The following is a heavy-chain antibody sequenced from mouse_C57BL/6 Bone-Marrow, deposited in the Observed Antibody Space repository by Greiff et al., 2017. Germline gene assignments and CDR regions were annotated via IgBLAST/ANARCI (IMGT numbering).Heavy chain of an antibody. CDR1: GYTFTSYW. Sequence: VQLQQPGAELVKPGASVKLSCKASGYTFTSYWMHLVKPRPGQGLEWIGMIHPNSGSTTSNEKFKSKATLTVDKSSSTAYMQLSSLTSEDSAVYYCARWDTTVVADYWGQGTTRTVSS. D-gene: IGHD1-1*01. J-gene: IGHJ2*01. CDR2: IHPNSGST. V-gene: IGHV1-64*01. CDR3: ARWDTTVVADY.